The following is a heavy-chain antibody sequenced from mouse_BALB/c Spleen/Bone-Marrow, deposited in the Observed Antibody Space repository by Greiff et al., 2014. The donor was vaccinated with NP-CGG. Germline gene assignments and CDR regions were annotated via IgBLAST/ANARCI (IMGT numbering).Heavy chain of an antibody. J-gene: IGHJ3*01. CDR3: ASAYYYGRAWFAY. CDR2: ISYDGSN. D-gene: IGHD1-1*01. CDR1: GYSITSGYY. Sequence: EVQLQQSGPGLVKPSQSLSLTCSATGYSITSGYYWNWIRQFPGNKLEWMGYISYDGSNNYNPSLKNRISITRDTSKNQFFLKLNSVTTEDTATYYCASAYYYGRAWFAYWGQGTLVTVSA. V-gene: IGHV3-6*02.